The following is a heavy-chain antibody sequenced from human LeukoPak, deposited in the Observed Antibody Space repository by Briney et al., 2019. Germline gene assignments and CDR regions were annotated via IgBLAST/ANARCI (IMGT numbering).Heavy chain of an antibody. Sequence: ASVKVSCKASGYTFTSYGISWVRQAPGQGLERMGWTSAYNGNTNYSQKLQGRVTMTTDTSTSSAYMELRSLRSDDTAVYYCAREGVLLWFGESTIEENAFEIWGQGTMFTASS. J-gene: IGHJ3*02. CDR2: TSAYNGNT. CDR1: GYTFTSYG. V-gene: IGHV1-18*01. D-gene: IGHD3-10*01. CDR3: AREGVLLWFGESTIEENAFEI.